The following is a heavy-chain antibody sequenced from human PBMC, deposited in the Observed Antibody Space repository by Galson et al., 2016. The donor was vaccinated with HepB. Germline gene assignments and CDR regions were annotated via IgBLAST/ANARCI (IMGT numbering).Heavy chain of an antibody. CDR1: GFAFSSHA. CDR3: ARDTRPYSNLRHGMDV. V-gene: IGHV3-33*08. D-gene: IGHD4-11*01. Sequence: SLRLSCAASGFAFSSHAMHWVRQAPGKGLEWVAIIWYHAGQTNYYADSVKGRFTISRDNYKNTVDLQMNSLRVEDTALYYCARDTRPYSNLRHGMDVWGQGTTVTVSS. J-gene: IGHJ6*02. CDR2: IWYHAGQTN.